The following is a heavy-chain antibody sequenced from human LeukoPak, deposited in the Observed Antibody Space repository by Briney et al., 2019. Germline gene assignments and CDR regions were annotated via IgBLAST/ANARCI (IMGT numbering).Heavy chain of an antibody. CDR1: GGSISNYH. Sequence: PSVTLSLTCTVSGGSISNYHWSWIRQPAGKGLEWIGQIHTSGSTNYNPPLKSRVTVSIDTPENQLSLTIRSVTAADTAIYYCARRHISSGWSFDYWGRGTLVTVSS. D-gene: IGHD6-19*01. CDR2: IHTSGST. J-gene: IGHJ4*02. V-gene: IGHV4-4*07. CDR3: ARRHISSGWSFDY.